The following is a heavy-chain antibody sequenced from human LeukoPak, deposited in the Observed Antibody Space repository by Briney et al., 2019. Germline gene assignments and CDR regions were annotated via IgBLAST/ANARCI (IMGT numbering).Heavy chain of an antibody. CDR2: FYTSGST. V-gene: IGHV4-4*07. CDR1: GGSVSSYY. J-gene: IGHJ4*02. CDR3: ARGVVTVPATRGYYFDY. D-gene: IGHD6-19*01. Sequence: SETLSLTCTVSGGSVSSYYWSWIRQPAGKGLEWIGRFYTSGSTNYNPSLKSRVTMSVDTSKNQISLKLSSMTAADTAVYYCARGVVTVPATRGYYFDYWGQGSLVTVSS.